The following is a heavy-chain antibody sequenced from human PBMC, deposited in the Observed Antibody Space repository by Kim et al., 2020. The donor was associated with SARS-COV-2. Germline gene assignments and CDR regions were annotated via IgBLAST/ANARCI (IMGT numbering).Heavy chain of an antibody. Sequence: SETLSLTCTVSGGSISSGDYYWSWIRQPPGKGLEWIGYIYYSGSTYYNPSLKSRVTISVDTSKNQFSLKLSSVTAADTAVYYCASPAHYYYDSRGAFDIWGQGTMVTVSS. CDR3: ASPAHYYYDSRGAFDI. CDR2: IYYSGST. V-gene: IGHV4-30-4*01. CDR1: GGSISSGDYY. D-gene: IGHD3-22*01. J-gene: IGHJ3*02.